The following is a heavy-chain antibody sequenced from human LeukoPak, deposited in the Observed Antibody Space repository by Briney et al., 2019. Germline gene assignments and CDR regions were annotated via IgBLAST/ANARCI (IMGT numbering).Heavy chain of an antibody. CDR2: ISYDGSRK. CDR3: ATAPLYSSSWYFRGYFDD. Sequence: SGGSLRLSCIASGFTFSNYAMHWGRQAPGKGLEWVAVISYDGSRKDYTDSVNGRFTISRDNSKNTLYLQMNSLRAEDTAVYYCATAPLYSSSWYFRGYFDDWGQGTLVTVSS. CDR1: GFTFSNYA. D-gene: IGHD6-13*01. V-gene: IGHV3-30*04. J-gene: IGHJ4*02.